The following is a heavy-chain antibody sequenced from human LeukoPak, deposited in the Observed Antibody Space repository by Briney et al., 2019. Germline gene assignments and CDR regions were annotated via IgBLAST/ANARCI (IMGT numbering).Heavy chain of an antibody. V-gene: IGHV3-7*01. D-gene: IGHD1/OR15-1a*01. J-gene: IGHJ4*02. CDR2: INPDGSER. Sequence: GGSLTLSCETSGFTFSGNWMSWVRQAPGKGLEWVVSINPDGSERFYLDSVEGRFTISRDNTKRSLHLQMTSLGVADTAIYYGAKLLGPGTTYDSWGQGTRVTVSS. CDR1: GFTFSGNW. CDR3: AKLLGPGTTYDS.